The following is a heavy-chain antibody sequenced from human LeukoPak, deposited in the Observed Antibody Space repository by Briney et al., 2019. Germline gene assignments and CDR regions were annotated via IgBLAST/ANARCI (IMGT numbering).Heavy chain of an antibody. V-gene: IGHV4-4*07. Sequence: PSETLSLTCTVSGGSISTYYWSWIRQPAGKGPEWIGRIYTSGSTNYNPSLKSRVTMSVDTSKNEFSLKLSSVTAADTAVYYCARSVATTYAGYYYYYMDVWGKGTTVTVSS. CDR1: GGSISTYY. CDR3: ARSVATTYAGYYYYYMDV. CDR2: IYTSGST. D-gene: IGHD5-12*01. J-gene: IGHJ6*03.